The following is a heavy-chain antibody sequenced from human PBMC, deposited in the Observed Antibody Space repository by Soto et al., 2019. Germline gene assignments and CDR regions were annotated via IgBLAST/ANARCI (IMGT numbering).Heavy chain of an antibody. J-gene: IGHJ4*02. Sequence: EVQVVESGGGLVQPGGSLRLSCAAYGFIFSDYYMDWVRQAPVKGLEWVGRIRNKADSYTTEYAASVKGRFTISRDDSKNSLYVQMNSLKTEDTAMYYCAREITGASVDYWDQGTLVTVSS. D-gene: IGHD1-20*01. CDR2: IRNKADSYTT. V-gene: IGHV3-72*01. CDR1: GFIFSDYY. CDR3: AREITGASVDY.